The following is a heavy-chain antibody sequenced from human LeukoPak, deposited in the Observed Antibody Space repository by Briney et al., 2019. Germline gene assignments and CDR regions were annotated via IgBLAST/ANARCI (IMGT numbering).Heavy chain of an antibody. CDR2: ISSTGDYT. V-gene: IGHV3-23*01. CDR3: AKDRPNYYESNGDYYRRDGDY. D-gene: IGHD3-22*01. CDR1: GFTFNIFA. Sequence: GGXLRLSCAASGFTFNIFAMSWVRQAPGKGLEWVSSISSTGDYTYYTDPVKGRFTVSRDNSKNTLYLQMNSPRADDTAVYFCAKDRPNYYESNGDYYRRDGDYWGQGTLVTVSS. J-gene: IGHJ4*02.